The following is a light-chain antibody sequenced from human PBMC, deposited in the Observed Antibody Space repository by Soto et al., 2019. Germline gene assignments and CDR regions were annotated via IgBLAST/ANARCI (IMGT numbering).Light chain of an antibody. J-gene: IGKJ2*01. Sequence: EIVMMQSPATLSVSPGQRATLSCRASQGVSSYLAWYQQKPGQAPMLLIYGASTRATGIPGRFSGSGSGSEFTLSISSLQSEDFAVYYCQQCNNWPYTGGHGTKLEIK. CDR1: QGVSSY. CDR3: QQCNNWPYT. V-gene: IGKV3-15*01. CDR2: GAS.